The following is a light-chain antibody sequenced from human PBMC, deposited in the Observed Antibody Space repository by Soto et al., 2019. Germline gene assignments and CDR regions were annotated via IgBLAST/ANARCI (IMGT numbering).Light chain of an antibody. CDR1: SSDVGGYNY. V-gene: IGLV2-8*01. Sequence: QSVLTQPPSASGSPGQSVTISCTGTSSDVGGYNYVSWYQQHPGKAPKLMIYEVSKRPSGVPDRFSGSKSGTSASLAISGLQSEDEADYYCAAWDDSLNGYVIGTGTKVTVL. CDR3: AAWDDSLNGYV. CDR2: EVS. J-gene: IGLJ1*01.